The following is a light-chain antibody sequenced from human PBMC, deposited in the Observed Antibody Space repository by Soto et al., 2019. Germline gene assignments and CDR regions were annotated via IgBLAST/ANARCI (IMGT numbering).Light chain of an antibody. CDR3: QQSYGTPLT. CDR2: AAS. V-gene: IGKV1-39*01. CDR1: QSISNY. J-gene: IGKJ4*01. Sequence: DMEMTQYPSSLSASVGDRVTITCRASQSISNYLNWYQHKPGKVPKLLIYAASSLQSVVPTRFSGSGSGTDFTLTINSLQPEDFATYYCQQSYGTPLTFGGGTKIELK.